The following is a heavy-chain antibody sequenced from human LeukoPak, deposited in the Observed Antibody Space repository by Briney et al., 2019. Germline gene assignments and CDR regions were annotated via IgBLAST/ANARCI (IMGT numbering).Heavy chain of an antibody. Sequence: SETLSLTCAVSGGSISSSNWWSWVRQPPGKGLEWIGEIYHSGSTNYNPSLKSRVTISVDKSKNQFSLKLSSVTAADTAVYYCARAYDFWSGYPFDYWGQGTLVTVSS. CDR1: GGSISSSNW. J-gene: IGHJ4*02. V-gene: IGHV4-4*02. CDR3: ARAYDFWSGYPFDY. D-gene: IGHD3-3*01. CDR2: IYHSGST.